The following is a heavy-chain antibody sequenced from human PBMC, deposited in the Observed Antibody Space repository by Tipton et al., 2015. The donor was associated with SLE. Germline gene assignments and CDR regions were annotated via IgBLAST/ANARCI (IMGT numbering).Heavy chain of an antibody. V-gene: IGHV3-20*04. J-gene: IGHJ2*01. CDR3: ARSWRSYWYFDL. D-gene: IGHD1-26*01. CDR1: GFTFGGYV. CDR2: IDWNAGNT. Sequence: SLRLSCAASGFTFGGYVVSWVRHGPWKGLEWVSGIDWNAGNTGYADSVKGRFTISRDNAKNSLFLQMNSLRAEDTAVYYCARSWRSYWYFDLWGRGTLVTVSS.